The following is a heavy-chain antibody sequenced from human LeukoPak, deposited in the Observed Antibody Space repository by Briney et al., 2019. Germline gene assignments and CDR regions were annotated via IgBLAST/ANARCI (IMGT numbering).Heavy chain of an antibody. Sequence: SETLSLTCTVSGGSISSYYWSWIRQPPGKGLEWIGYIYYSGGTNYNPSLKSRVTISVDTSKNQFSLKLSSVTAADTAVYYCVRAVRVGTTNAFDIWGQGTMVTVSS. CDR2: IYYSGGT. J-gene: IGHJ3*02. CDR1: GGSISSYY. D-gene: IGHD1-26*01. V-gene: IGHV4-59*01. CDR3: VRAVRVGTTNAFDI.